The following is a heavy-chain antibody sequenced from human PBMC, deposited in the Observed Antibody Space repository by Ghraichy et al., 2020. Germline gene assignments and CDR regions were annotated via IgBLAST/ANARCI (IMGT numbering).Heavy chain of an antibody. CDR1: GGSFSGYY. CDR2: INHSGST. D-gene: IGHD3-22*01. J-gene: IGHJ5*02. CDR3: ARGRSGYYYSSHWFDP. V-gene: IGHV4-34*01. Sequence: SETLSLTCAVYGGSFSGYYWSWIRQPPGKGLEWIGEINHSGSTNYNPSLKSRVTISVDTSKNQFSLKLSSVTAADTALYYCARGRSGYYYSSHWFDPWGQGTLVTVSS.